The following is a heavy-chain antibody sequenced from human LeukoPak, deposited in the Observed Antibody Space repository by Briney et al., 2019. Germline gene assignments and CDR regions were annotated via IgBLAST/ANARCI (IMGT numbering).Heavy chain of an antibody. CDR3: AKVSNGYPYYDAFDI. CDR1: GFTFDDYA. CDR2: ISWNSGSI. V-gene: IGHV3-9*03. Sequence: PGRSLRLSCAASGFTFDDYAMHWVRQAPGKGLEWVSGISWNSGSIGYADSVKGRFTISRDNAKNPLYLQMNSLRAEDVALYYCAKVSNGYPYYDAFDIWGQGTMVTVSS. J-gene: IGHJ3*02. D-gene: IGHD2-8*01.